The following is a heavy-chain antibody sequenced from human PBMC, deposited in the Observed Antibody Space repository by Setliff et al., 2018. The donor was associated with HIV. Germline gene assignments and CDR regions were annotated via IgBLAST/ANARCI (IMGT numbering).Heavy chain of an antibody. D-gene: IGHD2-8*01. CDR1: GGSMTNY. V-gene: IGHV4-4*09. J-gene: IGHJ5*02. CDR2: IHTSGST. Sequence: SETLSLTCTVSGGSMTNYWSWIRQPPWKGLEFIGHIHTSGSTIYNPSLKSRLTISIDTSKSQFSLKLTSVAAADTAVYDCARHGTLMVLGGPWGQGTLVTVSS. CDR3: ARHGTLMVLGGP.